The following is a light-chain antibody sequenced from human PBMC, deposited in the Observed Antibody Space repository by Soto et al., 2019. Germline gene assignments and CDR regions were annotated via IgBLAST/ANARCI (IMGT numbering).Light chain of an antibody. J-gene: IGLJ1*01. CDR2: DVA. V-gene: IGLV2-14*03. Sequence: QSALTQPASVSDSPGQSITISCTGTSSDVGGSNFVSWYQQHPGKPPKLIIYDVANRPSRVSNRFSGSKSGSTASLIISRLQTEDEADYYCVSYTSSTTYVFGTGTKVTVL. CDR1: SSDVGGSNF. CDR3: VSYTSSTTYV.